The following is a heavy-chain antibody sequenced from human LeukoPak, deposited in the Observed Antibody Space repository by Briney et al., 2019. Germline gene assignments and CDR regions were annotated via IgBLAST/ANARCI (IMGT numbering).Heavy chain of an antibody. V-gene: IGHV3-21*01. CDR3: ARDVSGTTRGINWFDP. Sequence: PGGSLRLSCAASGFIFSNYAMSWVRQAPGKGLEWVSSISSSSSYIYYADSVKGRFTISRDNAKNSLYLQMNSLRAEDTAVYYCARDVSGTTRGINWFDPWGQGTLVTVSS. CDR1: GFIFSNYA. J-gene: IGHJ5*02. CDR2: ISSSSSYI. D-gene: IGHD1-7*01.